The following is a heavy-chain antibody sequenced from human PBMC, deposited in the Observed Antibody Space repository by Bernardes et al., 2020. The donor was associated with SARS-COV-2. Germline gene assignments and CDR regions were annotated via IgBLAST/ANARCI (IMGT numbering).Heavy chain of an antibody. CDR3: ARYYYDSSGYYEDAFDI. CDR1: GGSISSGSYY. Sequence: SETLSLTCTVSGGSISSGSYYWSWIRQPAGKGLEWIGRIYTSGSTNYNPSLKSRVTISVDTSKNQFSLKLSSVTAADTAVYYCARYYYDSSGYYEDAFDIWGQGTMVTVSS. D-gene: IGHD3-22*01. V-gene: IGHV4-61*02. J-gene: IGHJ3*02. CDR2: IYTSGST.